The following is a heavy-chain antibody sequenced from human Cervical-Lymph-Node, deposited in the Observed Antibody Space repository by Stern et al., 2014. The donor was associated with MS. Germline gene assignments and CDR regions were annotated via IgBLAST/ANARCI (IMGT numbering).Heavy chain of an antibody. V-gene: IGHV1-69*17. CDR2: VIPVVGIS. D-gene: IGHD3-10*01. J-gene: IGHJ5*02. CDR3: ARGSGDNWFDP. CDR1: GG. Sequence: QVQLVQSGAEVKKPGSSVKVSCKSSGGISWVRQAPGQGLAWMGGVIPVVGISNYAQKFQGRVTITADTSTNTTYLHLSRLTSADTAVYYCARGSGDNWFDPWGQGTLVTVSS.